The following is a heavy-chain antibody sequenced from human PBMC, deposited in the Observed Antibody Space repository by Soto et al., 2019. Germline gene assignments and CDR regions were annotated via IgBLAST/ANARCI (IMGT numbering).Heavy chain of an antibody. CDR2: ISWNSGSI. J-gene: IGHJ4*02. D-gene: IGHD3-10*01. CDR1: GFTFDDYA. CDR3: ARAPVRRGPTDY. V-gene: IGHV3-9*03. Sequence: EVQLVESGGGLVQPGRSLRLSCAASGFTFDDYAMHWVRQAPGKGLEWVSGISWNSGSIGYAASVKGRFTISRDNAKNSLYLQMTGLRAEDMALYYGARAPVRRGPTDYWGQGPLVTVSS.